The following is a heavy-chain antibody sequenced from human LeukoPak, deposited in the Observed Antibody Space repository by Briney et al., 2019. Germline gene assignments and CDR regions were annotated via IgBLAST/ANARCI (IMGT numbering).Heavy chain of an antibody. Sequence: KPSETLSLTCAVYGGSFSGHYWSWIRQPPGKGLEWIGEINHSGSTNYNPSLKSRVTISVDTSKNQFSLKLSSVTAADTAVYYCARGKHYYYGMDVWGQGTTVTVSS. CDR2: INHSGST. J-gene: IGHJ6*02. CDR1: GGSFSGHY. CDR3: ARGKHYYYGMDV. V-gene: IGHV4-34*01.